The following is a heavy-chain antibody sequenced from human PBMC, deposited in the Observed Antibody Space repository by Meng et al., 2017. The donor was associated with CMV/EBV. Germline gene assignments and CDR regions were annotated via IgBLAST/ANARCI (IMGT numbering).Heavy chain of an antibody. V-gene: IGHV3-21*01. J-gene: IGHJ6*02. D-gene: IGHD3-3*01. CDR3: AKVHRGVVTRNYGMDV. CDR2: ISSSSSYI. CDR1: GFTFSSYS. Sequence: GGSLRLSCAASGFTFSSYSMNWVRQAPGKGLEWVSSISSSSSYIYYADSVKGRFTISRDNAKNSLYLQMNSLRAEDTAVYYCAKVHRGVVTRNYGMDVWGQGTTVTVSS.